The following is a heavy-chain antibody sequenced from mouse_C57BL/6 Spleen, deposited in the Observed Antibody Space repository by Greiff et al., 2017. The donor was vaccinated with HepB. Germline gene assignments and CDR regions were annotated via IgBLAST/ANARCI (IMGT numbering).Heavy chain of an antibody. CDR3: ARHERGIYYDYDGWYFDV. CDR2: FYPGSGSI. J-gene: IGHJ1*03. V-gene: IGHV1-62-2*01. D-gene: IGHD2-4*01. Sequence: VQLQQSGAELVKPGASVKLSCKASGYTFTEYTIHWVKQRSGQGLEWIGWFYPGSGSIKYNEKFKDKATLTADKSSSTVYMELSRLTSEDSAVYFCARHERGIYYDYDGWYFDVWGTGTTVTVSS. CDR1: GYTFTEYT.